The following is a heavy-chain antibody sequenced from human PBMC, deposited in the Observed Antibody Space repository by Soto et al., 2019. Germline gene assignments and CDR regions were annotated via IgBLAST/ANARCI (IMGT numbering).Heavy chain of an antibody. CDR1: GFTFSSYA. Sequence: GGSLRLSCAASGFTFSSYAMSWVRQAPGKGLEWVSAISGSGGSTYYADSVKGRFTISRDNSKNTLYLQMNSLRAEDTAVYYCAKERSPSIVGATYNDYWGQGTLVTVSS. D-gene: IGHD1-26*01. V-gene: IGHV3-23*01. CDR3: AKERSPSIVGATYNDY. J-gene: IGHJ4*02. CDR2: ISGSGGST.